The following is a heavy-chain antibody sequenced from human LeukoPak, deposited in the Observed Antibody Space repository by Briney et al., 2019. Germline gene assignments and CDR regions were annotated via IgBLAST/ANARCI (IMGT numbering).Heavy chain of an antibody. Sequence: GGSLRLSCAASGFTFSSYAMHWVRQAPGKGLEWVAVISYDGSNKYYADSVKGRFTISRDNSKNTLHLQMNSLRAEDTAVYYCAREFGGIAAVDYWGQGTLVTVSS. CDR3: AREFGGIAAVDY. J-gene: IGHJ4*02. V-gene: IGHV3-30*04. CDR1: GFTFSSYA. D-gene: IGHD6-13*01. CDR2: ISYDGSNK.